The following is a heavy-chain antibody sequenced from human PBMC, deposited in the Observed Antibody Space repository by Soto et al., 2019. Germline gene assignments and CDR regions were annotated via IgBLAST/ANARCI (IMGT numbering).Heavy chain of an antibody. Sequence: ASVKVSCKASGYTFTSYYMHWVRQAPGQGLEWMGIINPSGGSPSYAQKFQGRITMTRDTSTSTVYMELSSLRSEDTAVYYCARVPAALNYFDYWGQGTLVTVSS. D-gene: IGHD2-2*01. J-gene: IGHJ4*02. V-gene: IGHV1-46*01. CDR3: ARVPAALNYFDY. CDR1: GYTFTSYY. CDR2: INPSGGSP.